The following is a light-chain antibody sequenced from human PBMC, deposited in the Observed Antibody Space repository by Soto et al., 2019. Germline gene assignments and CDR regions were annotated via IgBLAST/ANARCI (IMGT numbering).Light chain of an antibody. CDR2: GVS. J-gene: IGLJ1*01. V-gene: IGLV2-11*01. CDR1: SSDVGGYNY. Sequence: QSALTQPRSASGSPGQSVTVSCTGTSSDVGGYNYVSWYQQHPDKAPKLVIYGVSERPSGVPDRLSGSKSGNTASLTISGLQAEDEADYYCCSYAGSFYVFGTGTKVTVL. CDR3: CSYAGSFYV.